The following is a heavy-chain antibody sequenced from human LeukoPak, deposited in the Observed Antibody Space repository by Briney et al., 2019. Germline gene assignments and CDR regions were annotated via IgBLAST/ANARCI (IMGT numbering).Heavy chain of an antibody. CDR1: GYRFTSYW. V-gene: IGHV5-51*01. CDR3: ASSAYCDSSGYYYAFDY. D-gene: IGHD3-22*01. J-gene: IGHJ4*02. Sequence: GESLKISCKGSGYRFTSYWIGWVRQMPGKGLEWMGIIYPGDSDTRYSPSFQGQVTISADKSISTAYLQWSSLKASDTAMYYCASSAYCDSSGYYYAFDYWGQGTLVTVSS. CDR2: IYPGDSDT.